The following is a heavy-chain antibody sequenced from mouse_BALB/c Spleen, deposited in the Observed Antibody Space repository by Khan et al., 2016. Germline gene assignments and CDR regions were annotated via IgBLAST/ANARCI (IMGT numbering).Heavy chain of an antibody. Sequence: QVQLKQSGAELVKPGASVKLSCKTSGYTFTSYWIQWVKQRPGQGLGWIGEIFPGTGTTYYNEKFKGKATLTIDTSSSTAYMQLSSLTSEDSGDYVCARSSYGSSWFAYWGQGTLVTVSA. CDR3: ARSSYGSSWFAY. D-gene: IGHD1-1*01. CDR1: GYTFTSYW. V-gene: IGHV1S132*01. J-gene: IGHJ3*01. CDR2: IFPGTGTT.